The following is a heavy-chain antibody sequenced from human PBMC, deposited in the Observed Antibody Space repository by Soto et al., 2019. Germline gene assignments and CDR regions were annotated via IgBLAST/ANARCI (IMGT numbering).Heavy chain of an antibody. D-gene: IGHD2-2*03. Sequence: SVKVSCKASGGTFSTYAVSWVRQAPGQGLEWMGGIIHMFATTNYAQKFQGRVTITADESTTTTYMELSSLRSEDTAVYYCAFGYCSGTSCSYYFYGMDVWGQGTTVTVSS. CDR1: GGTFSTYA. V-gene: IGHV1-69*13. CDR2: IIHMFATT. J-gene: IGHJ6*02. CDR3: AFGYCSGTSCSYYFYGMDV.